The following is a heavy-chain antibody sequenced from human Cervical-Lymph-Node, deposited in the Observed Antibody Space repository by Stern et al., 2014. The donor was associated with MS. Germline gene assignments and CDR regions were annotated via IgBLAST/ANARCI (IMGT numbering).Heavy chain of an antibody. V-gene: IGHV3-74*02. CDR3: ARGVMVAATYAYDT. D-gene: IGHD2-15*01. CDR1: GFTFSTYW. J-gene: IGHJ3*02. CDR2: INSDESST. Sequence: EVQLVESGGGLVQPGGSLRLSCAASGFTFSTYWMHWVRQAPGKGLVWVSRINSDESSTTYADSVKGRFSISRDNDKNTLYLQMNSLRAEDTAVYYCARGVMVAATYAYDTWGQGTMVTISS.